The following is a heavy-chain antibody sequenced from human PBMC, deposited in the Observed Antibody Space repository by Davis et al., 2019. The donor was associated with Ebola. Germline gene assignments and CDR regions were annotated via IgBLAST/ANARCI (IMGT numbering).Heavy chain of an antibody. V-gene: IGHV3-9*01. CDR3: AKDYYGSGTLLYNWYFDL. Sequence: SLKISCAASGFTFDDYAMHWVRQAPGKGLEWVSGISWNSGSIGDADSVKGRFTISRDNAKNSLYLQMNSLRAEDTALYYCAKDYYGSGTLLYNWYFDLWGRGTLVTVSS. D-gene: IGHD3-10*01. CDR1: GFTFDDYA. CDR2: ISWNSGSI. J-gene: IGHJ2*01.